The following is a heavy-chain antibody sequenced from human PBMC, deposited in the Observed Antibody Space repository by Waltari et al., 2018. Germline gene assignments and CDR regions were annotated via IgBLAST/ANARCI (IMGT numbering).Heavy chain of an antibody. CDR2: LIPNFGTG. CDR3: AREWGDSNWDEGKYFDF. J-gene: IGHJ4*02. CDR1: GGTFRNYG. D-gene: IGHD1-1*01. Sequence: QVQLVQSGAEVKKPGSSVKVSCRVSGGTFRNYGISWVRQAPGQGLEWMGGLIPNFGTGNYAQKFQGRVTITADESTRTVFMELSGLRSDDTAVYYCAREWGDSNWDEGKYFDFWGQGTLVTVSS. V-gene: IGHV1-69*01.